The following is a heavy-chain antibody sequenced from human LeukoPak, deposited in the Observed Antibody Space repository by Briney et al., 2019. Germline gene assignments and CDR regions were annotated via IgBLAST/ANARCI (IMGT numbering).Heavy chain of an antibody. J-gene: IGHJ5*02. V-gene: IGHV4-38-2*02. Sequence: TSETLSLTCTVSGYSISSGYYWGWIRQPPGKGLEWIGSIYHSGSTYYNPSLNSRVTISVDTSKNQVSLRMSSVTAADTAVYYCARGLLSGGNWFDPWGQGILVTVSS. CDR2: IYHSGST. D-gene: IGHD3-3*01. CDR1: GYSISSGYY. CDR3: ARGLLSGGNWFDP.